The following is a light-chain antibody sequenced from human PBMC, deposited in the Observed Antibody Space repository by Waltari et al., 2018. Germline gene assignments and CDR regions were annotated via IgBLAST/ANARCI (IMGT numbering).Light chain of an antibody. CDR2: KDT. Sequence: YELKQPPSVSVSPGQTARITCSGDTFPNQYASWCQQKPGQAPVVVIYKDTDRPSGIPERFSGSSSGTTVTLTISGVQAEDAADYYCQSGDSSGTSWVFGGGTKLTVL. V-gene: IGLV3-25*03. CDR3: QSGDSSGTSWV. CDR1: TFPNQY. J-gene: IGLJ3*02.